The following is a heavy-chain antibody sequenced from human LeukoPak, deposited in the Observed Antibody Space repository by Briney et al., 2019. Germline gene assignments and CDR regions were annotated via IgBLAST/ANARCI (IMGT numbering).Heavy chain of an antibody. D-gene: IGHD3-3*01. J-gene: IGHJ3*02. CDR1: GFTFGISA. CDR2: ISGDGGST. CDR3: PKDIVASYRITIFGTHHPGFDI. Sequence: GGSLRLSCAASGFTFGISAMHWARHAPGKGLEWLSFISGDGGSTNYADSVKGRFTISRDNSKNSLYLQMNSLRTEDTALYCCPKDIVASYRITIFGTHHPGFDIWGQGTMDTVSS. V-gene: IGHV3-43*02.